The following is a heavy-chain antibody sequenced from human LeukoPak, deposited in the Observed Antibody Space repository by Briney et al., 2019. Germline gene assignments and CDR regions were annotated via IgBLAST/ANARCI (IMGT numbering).Heavy chain of an antibody. CDR2: ISDSDGST. Sequence: PGGSLRLSCAASGFTFSSYAMSWVRQAPGKGLEWVSVISDSDGSTYYADSVKGRFTISRDNSKNTVYLQMNSLRAEDTAVYYCAKDEKYYDGSGSPYYYYGMDVWGQGTTVAVTS. V-gene: IGHV3-23*01. J-gene: IGHJ6*02. CDR3: AKDEKYYDGSGSPYYYYGMDV. CDR1: GFTFSSYA. D-gene: IGHD3-22*01.